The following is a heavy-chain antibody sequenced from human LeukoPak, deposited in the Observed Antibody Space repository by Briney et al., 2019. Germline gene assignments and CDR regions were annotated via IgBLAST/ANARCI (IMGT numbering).Heavy chain of an antibody. J-gene: IGHJ2*01. V-gene: IGHV3-33*01. Sequence: QSGWSLRLSCAASGFTFRNYGMHWVRQAPGKGLEWVAVIWYDGSNKYYADSVKGRFTMSRDNSKNTLFLHMNSLRVDDTAVYYCARDRSVRYFDLWGRGTLVTVSS. CDR1: GFTFRNYG. D-gene: IGHD3-3*01. CDR2: IWYDGSNK. CDR3: ARDRSVRYFDL.